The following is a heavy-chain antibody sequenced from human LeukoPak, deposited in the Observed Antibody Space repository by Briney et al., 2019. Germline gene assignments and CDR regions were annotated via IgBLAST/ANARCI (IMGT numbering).Heavy chain of an antibody. V-gene: IGHV1-8*01. Sequence: ASVKDSCKASGYTFTSYDINWVRQATGQGLEWMGWMNPNSGNTGYAQKFQGRVTMTRNTSISTAYMELSSLRSEDTAVYYCAIIYDFWSGYLYYYGMDVWGQGTTVTVSS. CDR1: GYTFTSYD. CDR3: AIIYDFWSGYLYYYGMDV. CDR2: MNPNSGNT. D-gene: IGHD3-3*01. J-gene: IGHJ6*02.